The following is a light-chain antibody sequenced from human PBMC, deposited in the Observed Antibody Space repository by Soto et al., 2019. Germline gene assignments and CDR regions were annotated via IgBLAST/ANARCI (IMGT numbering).Light chain of an antibody. V-gene: IGLV2-14*01. Sequence: QSVLTQPASVSGSPGQSSTISCTGTSSDVGRYNHVSWYQHHPGKAPKLIISEVSNRPSGVSNRFSGSKSGYTASLTISGLQAEDEADYYCNSHTSGDFRVFGTGTKVTAL. J-gene: IGLJ1*01. CDR1: SSDVGRYNH. CDR3: NSHTSGDFRV. CDR2: EVS.